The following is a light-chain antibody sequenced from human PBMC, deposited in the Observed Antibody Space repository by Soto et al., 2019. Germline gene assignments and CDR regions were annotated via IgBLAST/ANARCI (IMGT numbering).Light chain of an antibody. Sequence: EIVLTQSPGTLSLSPGDRATLSCRASQTLRSGYLAWYQHKPGQPPRLLIYDVSSRTPGTPDRFSGSGSGPEFALTISRLEPEDFVVYYCHQYGSSPRAFGQGTKVEVK. J-gene: IGKJ1*01. CDR2: DVS. CDR3: HQYGSSPRA. CDR1: QTLRSGY. V-gene: IGKV3-20*01.